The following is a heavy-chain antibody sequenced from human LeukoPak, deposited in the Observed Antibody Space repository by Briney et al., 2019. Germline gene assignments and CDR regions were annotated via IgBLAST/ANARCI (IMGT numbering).Heavy chain of an antibody. CDR2: INPNSGGT. V-gene: IGHV1-2*04. CDR3: ARGYYDCSGYFDY. Sequence: ASVKVSCKASGYTFTGYYMHWVRQAPGQGLEWMGWINPNSGGTNYAQKFQGWVTMTRDTSISTAYMELSRLRSDVTAVYYCARGYYDCSGYFDYWGQGTLVTVSS. CDR1: GYTFTGYY. J-gene: IGHJ4*02. D-gene: IGHD3-22*01.